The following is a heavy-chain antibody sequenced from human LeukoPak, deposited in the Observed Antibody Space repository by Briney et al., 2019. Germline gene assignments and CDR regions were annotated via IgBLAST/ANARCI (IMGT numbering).Heavy chain of an antibody. CDR1: GFTFSSYG. V-gene: IGHV3-30*18. D-gene: IGHD3-10*01. CDR3: AKGVMVRPDAFDI. CDR2: ISYDGSNK. Sequence: GGSLRLSCAASGFTFSSYGMHWVRQAPGKGLEWVAVISYDGSNKYYADSVKGRFTISRDNSKNTLYLQMNSPRAEDTAVYYCAKGVMVRPDAFDIWGQGTMVTVSS. J-gene: IGHJ3*02.